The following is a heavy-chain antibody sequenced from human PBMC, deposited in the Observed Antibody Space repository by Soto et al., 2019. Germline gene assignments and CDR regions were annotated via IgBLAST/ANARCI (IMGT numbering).Heavy chain of an antibody. D-gene: IGHD3-3*01. CDR3: ASGPLILEWLLPHY. Sequence: ASVKVSCKASGYTFTSYGISWVRQAPGQGLEWMGWISAYNGNTNYAQKLQGRVTMTTDTSTSTAYMELRSLRSDDTAVYYCASGPLILEWLLPHYRGQGTLVTVSS. CDR2: ISAYNGNT. J-gene: IGHJ4*02. V-gene: IGHV1-18*01. CDR1: GYTFTSYG.